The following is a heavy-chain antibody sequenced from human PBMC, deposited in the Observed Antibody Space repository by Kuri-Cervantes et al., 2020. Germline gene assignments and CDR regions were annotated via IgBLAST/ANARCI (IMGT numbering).Heavy chain of an antibody. J-gene: IGHJ5*02. CDR2: IYYSGST. CDR3: ARVVPADRAFDP. Sequence: SCTVSGGSISSGDYYWSWIRQPPGKGLEWIGYIYYSGSTSYNPSLKSRVTISVDTSKNQFSLKLSSVTTADTAVYYCARVVPADRAFDPWGQGTLVTVSS. V-gene: IGHV4-31*02. D-gene: IGHD2-2*01. CDR1: GGSISSGDYY.